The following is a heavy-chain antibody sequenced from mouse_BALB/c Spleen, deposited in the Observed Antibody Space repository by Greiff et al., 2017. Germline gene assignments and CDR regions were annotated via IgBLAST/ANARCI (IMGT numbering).Heavy chain of an antibody. V-gene: IGHV5-12-2*01. Sequence: EVKVEESGGGLVQPGGSLKLSCAASGFTFSSYTMSWVRQTPEKRLEWVAYISNGGGSTYYPDTVKGRFTISRDNAKNTLYLQMSSLKSEDTAMYYCAGHGEVRGGWYFDVWGAGTTVTVSS. J-gene: IGHJ1*01. D-gene: IGHD1-1*01. CDR3: AGHGEVRGGWYFDV. CDR1: GFTFSSYT. CDR2: ISNGGGST.